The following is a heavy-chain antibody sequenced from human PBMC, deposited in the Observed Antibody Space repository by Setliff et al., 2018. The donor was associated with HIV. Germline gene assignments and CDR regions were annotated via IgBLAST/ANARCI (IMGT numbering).Heavy chain of an antibody. Sequence: LRLSCAASGFSFSTYAMHWVRQAPGKGLEWVSVISYDGSSESYADSVKGRFTISRDNARNSLFLQMNNLRVEDTAIYYCTKDRGSIADYWGQGTLVTVSS. D-gene: IGHD6-13*01. J-gene: IGHJ4*02. CDR2: ISYDGSSE. CDR1: GFSFSTYA. V-gene: IGHV3-30*04. CDR3: TKDRGSIADY.